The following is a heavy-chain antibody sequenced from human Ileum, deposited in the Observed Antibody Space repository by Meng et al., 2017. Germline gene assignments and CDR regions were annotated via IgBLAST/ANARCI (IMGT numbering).Heavy chain of an antibody. CDR2: AST. Sequence: QVNLPESGPGLVRPSETLSLICTVSGGSVSSAGYQWGWIRQPPGKGLEWIGYASTNYNPSLKSRVTISLDTSKNQFSLKLSSVTAADTAVYYCARDHWGSLDYWGQGILVTVSS. CDR3: ARDHWGSLDY. V-gene: IGHV4-61*08. J-gene: IGHJ4*02. CDR1: GGSVSSAGYQ. D-gene: IGHD7-27*01.